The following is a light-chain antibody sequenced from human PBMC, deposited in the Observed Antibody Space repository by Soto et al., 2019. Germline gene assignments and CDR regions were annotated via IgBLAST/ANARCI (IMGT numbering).Light chain of an antibody. J-gene: IGKJ5*01. CDR1: QSLVSSDGNTY. Sequence: DVVMTQSPVTLPVTLGQSASITCRSSQSLVSSDGNTYLNWFQQRPGQCPRPLIYKVSKRDYGVTERLSGSTSGTDFTLKISRVEAEDVAVYYCMQATHWPPLTFGQGTRLEIK. V-gene: IGKV2-30*01. CDR3: MQATHWPPLT. CDR2: KVS.